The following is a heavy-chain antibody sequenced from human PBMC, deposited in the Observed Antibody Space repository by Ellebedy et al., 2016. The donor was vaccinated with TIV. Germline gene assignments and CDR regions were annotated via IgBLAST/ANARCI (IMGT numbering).Heavy chain of an antibody. V-gene: IGHV3-23*01. CDR2: IGGTGGTT. Sequence: GESLKISCAASGLTFSSHAMSWVRQAPGKGLEWVSTIGGTGGTTYYRESVKGRFTVSRYTSRNTLYLQMRSLRAEDTAVYYCAKLPVAYNWNYADDYWGQGTLVTVSS. CDR3: AKLPVAYNWNYADDY. J-gene: IGHJ4*02. CDR1: GLTFSSHA. D-gene: IGHD1-7*01.